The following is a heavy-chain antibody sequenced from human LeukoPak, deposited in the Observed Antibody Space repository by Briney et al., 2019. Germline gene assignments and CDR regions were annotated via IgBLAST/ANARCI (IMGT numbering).Heavy chain of an antibody. D-gene: IGHD1-26*01. V-gene: IGHV4-4*07. CDR2: IYASGTT. CDR3: ARDSGSYDLDY. CDR1: GGSISSHY. Sequence: PSETLSLTCTASGGSISSHYWSWIRQPAGKGLEWIGRIYASGTTNYNPSLKSRVTMSVDTSKYQFSLKLSSVTAADTAVYYCARDSGSYDLDYWGQGTLVTVSS. J-gene: IGHJ4*02.